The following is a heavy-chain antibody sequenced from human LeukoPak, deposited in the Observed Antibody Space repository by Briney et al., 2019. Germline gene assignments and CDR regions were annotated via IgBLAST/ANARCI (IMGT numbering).Heavy chain of an antibody. CDR1: GYSFTSYW. Sequence: GESLKISCKGSGYSFTSYWIGWVRQVPGKGLEWVGIIYPGDSDTRYSRSFQGQVTISADQSISTAYLQWSSLKASHTAMYYSASLDYGWFHLWAQGPLVTVSS. D-gene: IGHD3-16*01. J-gene: IGHJ5*02. CDR3: ASLDYGWFHL. V-gene: IGHV5-51*01. CDR2: IYPGDSDT.